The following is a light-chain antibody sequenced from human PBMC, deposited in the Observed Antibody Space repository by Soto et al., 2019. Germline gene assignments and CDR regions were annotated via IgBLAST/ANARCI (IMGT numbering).Light chain of an antibody. CDR1: SCDVGGYNY. V-gene: IGLV2-14*01. Sequence: QSALTQPASVSGSPGQSITISCTGTSCDVGGYNYVSWYQQHPGKAPKLMIYEVSNRPSGVSNRFSGSKSGNTASLTISGLQAEDEADYYCSSYTSSSTPLFGGGTKLTVL. CDR2: EVS. J-gene: IGLJ2*01. CDR3: SSYTSSSTPL.